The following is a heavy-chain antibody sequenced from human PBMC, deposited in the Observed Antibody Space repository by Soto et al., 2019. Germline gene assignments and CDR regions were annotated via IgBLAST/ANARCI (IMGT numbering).Heavy chain of an antibody. J-gene: IGHJ4*02. V-gene: IGHV3-21*01. CDR3: ARGAWYGGHSDLEDY. Sequence: EVQLVESGGGLVKPGGSLRLSCVGSGFTFSDYSMNWVRQAPGKGLEWVSSISNSAKHIYYADSVKGRFTISRDNAENSLYLQMNSLRAEDTAVYYCARGAWYGGHSDLEDYWGQGTLVTVSS. CDR1: GFTFSDYS. D-gene: IGHD2-21*02. CDR2: ISNSAKHI.